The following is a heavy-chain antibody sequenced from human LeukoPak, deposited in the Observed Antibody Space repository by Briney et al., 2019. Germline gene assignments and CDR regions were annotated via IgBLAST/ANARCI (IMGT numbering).Heavy chain of an antibody. CDR1: GGSISSGSYD. CDR2: LYTSGSM. CDR3: ARAPRRTSDRKYWFDP. Sequence: PSETLSLTCTVSGGSISSGSYDWYWIRQPAGKGLEWIGHLYTSGSMSYNPSLKSRVTISVDTSKNQFSLRLSSVTAADTAVYYCARAPRRTSDRKYWFDPWGQGTLVTVSS. J-gene: IGHJ5*02. D-gene: IGHD2-21*02. V-gene: IGHV4-61*09.